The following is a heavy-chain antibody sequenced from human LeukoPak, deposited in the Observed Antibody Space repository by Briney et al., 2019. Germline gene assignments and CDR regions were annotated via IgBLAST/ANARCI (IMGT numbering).Heavy chain of an antibody. CDR1: GVSISSYY. V-gene: IGHV4-59*01. Sequence: PSETLSLTCTVSGVSISSYYWSWIRQPPGKGLEWIGYIYYSGSTNYNPSLKSRVTISVDTSKNQFSLKLSSVTAADTAVYYCARDLGRWGQGTLVTVSS. CDR3: ARDLGR. J-gene: IGHJ4*02. CDR2: IYYSGST.